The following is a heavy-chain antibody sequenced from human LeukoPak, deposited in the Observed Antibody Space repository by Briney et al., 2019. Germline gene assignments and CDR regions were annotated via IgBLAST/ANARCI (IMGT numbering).Heavy chain of an antibody. D-gene: IGHD1-26*01. V-gene: IGHV4-31*11. CDR2: IFYSGST. J-gene: IGHJ4*02. CDR3: ARSGVPEIDY. CDR1: GGSFSGYF. Sequence: SETLSLTCAVYGGSFSGYFWSWIRQHPGKGLEWIGYIFYSGSTYYNPSLMSRLTISIDTSKNQFSLRLSSVTAADTAVYYCARSGVPEIDYWGQGTLVTVSS.